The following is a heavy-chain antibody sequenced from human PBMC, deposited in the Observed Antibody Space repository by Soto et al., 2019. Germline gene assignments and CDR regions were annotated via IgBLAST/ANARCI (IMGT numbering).Heavy chain of an antibody. CDR2: IAYDGSNK. D-gene: IGHD3-22*01. CDR1: GFTFSSYG. Sequence: GGSLRLSCAASGFTFSSYGMHWVRQAPGKGLEWVAVIAYDGSNKYYADSVKGRFTISRDNSKNTLYLQMNSLRAEDTAVYYCAKDSSGLLAWFDPWGQGTRVTVSS. J-gene: IGHJ5*02. V-gene: IGHV3-30*18. CDR3: AKDSSGLLAWFDP.